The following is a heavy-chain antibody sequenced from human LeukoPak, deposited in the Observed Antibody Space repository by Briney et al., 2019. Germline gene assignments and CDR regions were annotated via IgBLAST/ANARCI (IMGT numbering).Heavy chain of an antibody. V-gene: IGHV4-39*07. CDR3: ARNRNWGSPDY. CDR2: IFYNGAT. Sequence: PSETLSLTCTVSGGSISSSDWYWGWIRQPPGKGLEWIGTIFYNGATQFNPSLKSRVTLSVDTSRNQFSLRLTSVTAADTAVYYCARNRNWGSPDYWGQGTLVTVSS. J-gene: IGHJ4*02. CDR1: GGSISSSDWY. D-gene: IGHD7-27*01.